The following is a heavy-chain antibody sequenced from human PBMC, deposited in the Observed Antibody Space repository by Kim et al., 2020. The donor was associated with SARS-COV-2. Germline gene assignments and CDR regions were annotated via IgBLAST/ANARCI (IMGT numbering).Heavy chain of an antibody. J-gene: IGHJ5*02. D-gene: IGHD2-15*01. CDR1: GYSFTSYW. Sequence: ESLKISCKGSGYSFTSYWIGWVRQMPGKGLEWMGIIYPGDSDTRYSPSFQGQVTISADKSISTAYLQWSSLKASDTAMYYCARVVEGRHLVRWFDPWGQGTLVTVSS. CDR3: ARVVEGRHLVRWFDP. CDR2: IYPGDSDT. V-gene: IGHV5-51*01.